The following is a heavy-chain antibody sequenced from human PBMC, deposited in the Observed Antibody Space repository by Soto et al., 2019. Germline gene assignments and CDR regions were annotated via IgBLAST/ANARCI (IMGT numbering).Heavy chain of an antibody. CDR1: GYSISSGYY. D-gene: IGHD3-22*01. CDR3: ARVGPWVPYYYDSSPYTFENWFDP. CDR2: IYHSGST. Sequence: SETLSLTCAVSGYSISSGYYWGWLRQPPGKGPEWIGSIYHSGSTYYNPSLNSRVTLSIDMTNNHVSLILNSVTAADTAVYYCARVGPWVPYYYDSSPYTFENWFDPWGQGTLVTVSS. V-gene: IGHV4-38-2*01. J-gene: IGHJ5*02.